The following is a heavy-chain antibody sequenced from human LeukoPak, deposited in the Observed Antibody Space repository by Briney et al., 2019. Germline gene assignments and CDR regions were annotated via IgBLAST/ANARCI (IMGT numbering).Heavy chain of an antibody. J-gene: IGHJ1*01. CDR3: AQDRFSFVH. CDR1: GGSISYYY. CDR2: ISDGESP. V-gene: IGHV4-59*01. D-gene: IGHD2-2*01. Sequence: PSETLSLTCSVSGGSISYYYWSWIRQFSGKGLEWIGYISDGESPDYNPSLQSRVTIYVDSSKNQFFLNLTSVTAADTAVYYCAQDRFSFVHWGQGTLVTVSS.